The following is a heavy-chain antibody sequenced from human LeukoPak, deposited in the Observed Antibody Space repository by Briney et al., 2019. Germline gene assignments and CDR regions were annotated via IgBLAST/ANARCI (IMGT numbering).Heavy chain of an antibody. D-gene: IGHD1-1*01. CDR3: ARMSNWNLGD. Sequence: GASVKVSCKASGYAFTSYSISWVRQAPGQGLEWMGWISPYSGDPKYAQKYQGRVTMTTDTSTTTAYMELRSLTSDDTAVYYCARMSNWNLGDWGKGTTVTVSS. V-gene: IGHV1-18*01. CDR1: GYAFTSYS. CDR2: ISPYSGDP. J-gene: IGHJ6*04.